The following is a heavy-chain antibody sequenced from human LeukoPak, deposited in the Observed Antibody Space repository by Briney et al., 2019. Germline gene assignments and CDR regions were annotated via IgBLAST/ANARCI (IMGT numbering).Heavy chain of an antibody. V-gene: IGHV3-11*06. CDR1: GFTFSDYY. Sequence: GGSLRLSCAASGFTFSDYYMTWIRQAPGKGLEWASYISNTGSYISYADSVRGRFTMSRDNAKNTLYLQMNTLRAEDTAVYYCASLDYWGQGTPVTVSS. J-gene: IGHJ4*02. CDR2: ISNTGSYI. CDR3: ASLDY.